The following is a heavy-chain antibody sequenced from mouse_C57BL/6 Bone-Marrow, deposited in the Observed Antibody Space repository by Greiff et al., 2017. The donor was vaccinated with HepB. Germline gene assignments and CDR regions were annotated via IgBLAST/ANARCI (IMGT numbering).Heavy chain of an antibody. CDR2: IDPETGGT. CDR1: GYTFTDYE. V-gene: IGHV1-15*01. Sequence: QVQLQQSGAELVRPGASVTLSCKASGYTFTDYEMHWVKQTPVHGLEWIGAIDPETGGTAYNQKFKGKAILTADKSSSTAYMELRSLTSEDSAVYYCTTSQYYYGSSYLAMDYWGQGTSVTVSS. CDR3: TTSQYYYGSSYLAMDY. J-gene: IGHJ4*01. D-gene: IGHD1-1*01.